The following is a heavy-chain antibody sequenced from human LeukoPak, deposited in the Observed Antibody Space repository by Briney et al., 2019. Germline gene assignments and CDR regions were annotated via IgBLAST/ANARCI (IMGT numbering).Heavy chain of an antibody. J-gene: IGHJ4*02. D-gene: IGHD3-22*01. Sequence: GSLRLSCGASGFTFGGYAMHWVRQAPGKGLEWVSLISWDGGSTYYADSVKGRFTISRDNSKNSLYLQMNSLRAEDTALYYCAKDQGYDSSGYVPDWGQGTLVTVSS. CDR2: ISWDGGST. V-gene: IGHV3-43D*04. CDR1: GFTFGGYA. CDR3: AKDQGYDSSGYVPD.